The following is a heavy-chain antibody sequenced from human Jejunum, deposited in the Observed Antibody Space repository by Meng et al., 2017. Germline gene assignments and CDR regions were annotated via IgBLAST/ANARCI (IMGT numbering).Heavy chain of an antibody. Sequence: GGSLRLSCAASGFTFTLYWMSWVRQAPGKGLEWVAHIKEDGSEKYYVDSVKGRFTISRDNAKSSLYLQMNSLRAEDTAVYYCARASAPPQQLVSHGMDVWGQGTTVTGSS. CDR1: GFTFTLYW. CDR2: IKEDGSEK. V-gene: IGHV3-7*01. J-gene: IGHJ6*01. D-gene: IGHD6-13*01. CDR3: ARASAPPQQLVSHGMDV.